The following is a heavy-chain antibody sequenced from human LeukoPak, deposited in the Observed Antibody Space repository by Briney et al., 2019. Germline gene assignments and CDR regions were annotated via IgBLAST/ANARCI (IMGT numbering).Heavy chain of an antibody. D-gene: IGHD1-1*01. Sequence: GGSLRLSCAASGFTFSTYGMHWDRQAPGKGLEWVAVIWSDGSDKYYADSVKGRFTISRDNSKNTLYLQMNTLRAEDTTVYYCARRAPGTHAFDFWGQGTLVTVSS. J-gene: IGHJ3*01. CDR3: ARRAPGTHAFDF. V-gene: IGHV3-33*01. CDR2: IWSDGSDK. CDR1: GFTFSTYG.